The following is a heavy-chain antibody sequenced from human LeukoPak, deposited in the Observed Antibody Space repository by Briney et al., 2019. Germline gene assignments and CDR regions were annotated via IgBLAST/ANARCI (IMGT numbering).Heavy chain of an antibody. CDR3: ARDPTRYLRYGYFDY. Sequence: GGSLRLSCAASGFTFSTYAMSWVRQAPGKGLEWVSAISSSGLTTYYAASVKGRFTIPRDNSKNTLYLQINSLRAEDTAVYYCARDPTRYLRYGYFDYWGQGAQVTVSS. CDR2: ISSSGLTT. CDR1: GFTFSTYA. J-gene: IGHJ4*02. V-gene: IGHV3-23*01. D-gene: IGHD4-17*01.